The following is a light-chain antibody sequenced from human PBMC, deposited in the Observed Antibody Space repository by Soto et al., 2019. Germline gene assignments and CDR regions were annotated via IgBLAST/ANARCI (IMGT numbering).Light chain of an antibody. CDR3: QQYTYWPPWT. J-gene: IGKJ1*01. CDR1: QSLNSN. Sequence: EIVLTQSPGILSLSPGERATLSCRASQSLNSNYLAWYQQKPGQAPRLLIYGASTRATGVPARFSGSGSGTEFTLSISSLQSEDFAVYYCQQYTYWPPWTFGQGTKVDIK. V-gene: IGKV3-15*01. CDR2: GAS.